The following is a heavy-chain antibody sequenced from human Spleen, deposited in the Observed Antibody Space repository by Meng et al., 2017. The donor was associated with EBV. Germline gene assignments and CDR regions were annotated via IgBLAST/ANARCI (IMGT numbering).Heavy chain of an antibody. V-gene: IGHV4-61*03. CDR1: RDSGCSIYYY. J-gene: IGHJ4*02. Sequence: VPLEELGQAGAEASEPVSLTCAVSRDSGCSIYYYWSCIRQPTARRRGWIGYVYNTRSGNTDNPHHLHGVTTSAADSTKNFSLKMLSLLTADDAANYYSGTYTSGWDYYFHYWGQGTLVTVSS. CDR2: VYNTRSGN. CDR3: SGTYTSGWDYYFHY. D-gene: IGHD6-19*01.